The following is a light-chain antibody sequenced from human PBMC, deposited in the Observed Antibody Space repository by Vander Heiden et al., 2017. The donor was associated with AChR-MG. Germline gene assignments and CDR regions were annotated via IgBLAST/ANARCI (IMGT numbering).Light chain of an antibody. CDR3: QQSHRTPPT. Sequence: DIQMTHPPSSLPASVADRVTITCRASQRSRNYLNWYQQKPGNAPKRLIYAASSRQSGVPARFSGSGSGTDFTLTISSLEPEDFAVYYCQQSHRTPPTFGQGTKLEIK. CDR2: AAS. V-gene: IGKV1-39*01. CDR1: QRSRNY. J-gene: IGKJ2*01.